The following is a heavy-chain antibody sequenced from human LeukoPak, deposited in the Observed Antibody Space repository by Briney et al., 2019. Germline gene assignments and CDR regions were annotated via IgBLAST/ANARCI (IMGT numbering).Heavy chain of an antibody. V-gene: IGHV4-39*07. CDR2: IYYSGST. CDR3: ARVGYYDSSGYPPYFDY. CDR1: GGSISSSSYY. J-gene: IGHJ4*02. Sequence: SETLSLTCTVSGGSISSSSYYWGWIRQPPGKGLEWIGSIYYSGSTYYNPSLKSRVTISVDTSKNQFSLKLSSVTAADTAVYYCARVGYYDSSGYPPYFDYWGQGTLVTVSS. D-gene: IGHD3-22*01.